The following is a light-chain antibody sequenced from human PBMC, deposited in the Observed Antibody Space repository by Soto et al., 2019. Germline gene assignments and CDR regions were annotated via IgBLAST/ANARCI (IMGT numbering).Light chain of an antibody. CDR2: DNN. Sequence: QSVLTQPPSASGAPGQRVTISCTGSSSNIGAGYAVHWYQQLPGTAPNLLIYDNNNRPSGVPDRFSVSKSGTSASLAITGLQAEDEADYYCQSYDSSLSGWVFGGGTKLTVL. J-gene: IGLJ3*02. CDR1: SSNIGAGYA. CDR3: QSYDSSLSGWV. V-gene: IGLV1-40*01.